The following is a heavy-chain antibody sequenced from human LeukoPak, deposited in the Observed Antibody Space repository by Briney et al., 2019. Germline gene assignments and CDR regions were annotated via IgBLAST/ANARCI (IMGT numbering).Heavy chain of an antibody. J-gene: IGHJ4*02. V-gene: IGHV1-18*01. D-gene: IGHD1-26*01. CDR2: ISAYNGNT. CDR3: ARDAPISWELIPPFDY. Sequence: ASVKVSCKASGYTFTSYVISWVRQAPGQGREWMGGISAYNGNTNHAQKLQGRVTMTTDTSTSTAYMELRSLRSDDTAVYYCARDAPISWELIPPFDYWGQGTLVTVSS. CDR1: GYTFTSYV.